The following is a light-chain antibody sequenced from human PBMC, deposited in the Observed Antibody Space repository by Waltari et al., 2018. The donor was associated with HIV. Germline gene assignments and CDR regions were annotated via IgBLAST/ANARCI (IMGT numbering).Light chain of an antibody. CDR2: AAS. V-gene: IGKV1-6*01. CDR3: LQDYNYFLT. CDR1: QGIRND. Sequence: AIQMTQSPYSLSASVGDRVTITCRASQGIRNDLGWYQQKPGKAPKLLIYAASSLQSGVPSRFSGSGSGTDFTLTISSLQPEDFATYYCLQDYNYFLTFGGGTKVEIK. J-gene: IGKJ4*01.